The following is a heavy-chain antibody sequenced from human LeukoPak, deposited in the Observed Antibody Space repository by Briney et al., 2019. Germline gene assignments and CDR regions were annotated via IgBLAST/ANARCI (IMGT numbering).Heavy chain of an antibody. V-gene: IGHV3-30*04. D-gene: IGHD5-12*01. CDR1: GFTFSSYA. CDR3: ARNIVGTIGGFDI. CDR2: ISYDGSNK. Sequence: GGSLRLSCAASGFTFSSYAMHWVRQAPGKGLEWVAVISYDGSNKYYADSVKGRFTISRDNSKNTLYLQMNSLRAEDTAVYYCARNIVGTIGGFDIWGQGTMVTVSS. J-gene: IGHJ3*02.